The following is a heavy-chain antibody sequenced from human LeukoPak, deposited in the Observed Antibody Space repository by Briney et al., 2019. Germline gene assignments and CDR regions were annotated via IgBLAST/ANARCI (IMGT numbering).Heavy chain of an antibody. D-gene: IGHD3-16*02. CDR2: ISGSGGAT. Sequence: GGSLRLSCAVSGFTLSSYAMIWVRQAPGKGLEWVSTISGSGGATYYGDSVKGRCTISRDNSKNTLYLQVHSLRADDTAVYYCAKDVTFGGVITLPDYWGQGTLVTVSS. V-gene: IGHV3-23*01. CDR3: AKDVTFGGVITLPDY. J-gene: IGHJ4*02. CDR1: GFTLSSYA.